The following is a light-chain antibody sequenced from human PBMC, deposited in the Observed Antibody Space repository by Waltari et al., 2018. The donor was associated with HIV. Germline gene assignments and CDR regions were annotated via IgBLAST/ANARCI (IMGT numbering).Light chain of an antibody. V-gene: IGLV1-40*01. J-gene: IGLJ3*02. CDR1: SSNIGAGYD. CDR2: GNI. CDR3: QSYDSILSGSWV. Sequence: QSVLTQPPSVSGAPGQRVTISCTGSSSNIGAGYDVHWYQQLPGTAPKLLIYGNINRPSGVPDRFSGSKSGTSASLAITGLQAEDEADYYCQSYDSILSGSWVFGGGTKLTVL.